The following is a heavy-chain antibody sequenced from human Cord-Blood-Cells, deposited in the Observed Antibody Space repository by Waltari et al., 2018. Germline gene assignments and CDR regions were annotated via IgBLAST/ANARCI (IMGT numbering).Heavy chain of an antibody. V-gene: IGHV4-34*01. Sequence: QVQLQQWGAGLLKPSETLSLTCAVYGGSFSGYYWSWIRQPPGKGLEWIGEINHSCCTNSNPSLKSRVTISVDTSKNQFSLKLSSVTAADTAVYYCARHGAGYCSSTSCYENWFDPWGQGTLVTVSS. CDR2: INHSCCT. J-gene: IGHJ5*02. D-gene: IGHD2-2*01. CDR3: ARHGAGYCSSTSCYENWFDP. CDR1: GGSFSGYY.